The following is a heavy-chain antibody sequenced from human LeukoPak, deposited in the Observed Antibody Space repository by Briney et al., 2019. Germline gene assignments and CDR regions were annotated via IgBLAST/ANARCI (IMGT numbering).Heavy chain of an antibody. D-gene: IGHD2-15*01. CDR3: ARGSSLYYYYMDV. CDR1: GAAISSSDYY. Sequence: SETLSLTCTVSGAAISSSDYYWGWVRQPPGKGLEWIGSVYHSGSTYYSPSLKSRGTISVDPSKNQFSLKLTSVTAADTAVYYCARGSSLYYYYMDVWGKGTTVTISS. CDR2: VYHSGST. J-gene: IGHJ6*03. V-gene: IGHV4-39*07.